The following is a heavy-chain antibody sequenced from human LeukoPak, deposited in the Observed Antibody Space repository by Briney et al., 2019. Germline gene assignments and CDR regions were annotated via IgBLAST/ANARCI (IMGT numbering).Heavy chain of an antibody. CDR3: ARGFVDY. V-gene: IGHV1-2*02. D-gene: IGHD6-6*01. J-gene: IGHJ4*02. CDR2: LNPHSGGT. CDR1: GYTLSDYY. Sequence: ASVKVSCKASGYTLSDYYIYWVRQAPGQGLEWLGWLNPHSGGTNYAQKFQGRVTMTRDTSISTAYMELSRLTSDDTAVYFCARGFVDYWGQGTLLTVSS.